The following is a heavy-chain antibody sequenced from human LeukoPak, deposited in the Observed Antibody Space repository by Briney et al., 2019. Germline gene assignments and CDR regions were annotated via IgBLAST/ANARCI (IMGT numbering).Heavy chain of an antibody. CDR2: ISGSGGST. CDR1: GFTFSSYA. CDR3: AKVGFYYYDSSGYYGDY. D-gene: IGHD3-22*01. V-gene: IGHV3-23*01. J-gene: IGHJ4*02. Sequence: PGGSLRLSCAASGFTFSSYAMSRVRQAPGKGLEWVSAISGSGGSTYYADSVKGRFTISRDNSKNTLYLQMNSLRAEDTAVYYCAKVGFYYYDSSGYYGDYWGQGTLVTVSS.